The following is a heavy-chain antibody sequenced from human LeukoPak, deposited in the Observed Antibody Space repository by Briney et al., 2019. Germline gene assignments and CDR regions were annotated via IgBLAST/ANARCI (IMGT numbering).Heavy chain of an antibody. Sequence: ASVRVSCKASGYTFTAYYLQWVRLAPGQGLEWMGWINPKSGGTEYAKRFQGRVTMTRDTSISTAYMELSRLRSDDTAVYYCARDHCSANSCYEDYYNGLDVWGQGTTVTVTS. V-gene: IGHV1-2*02. D-gene: IGHD2-2*01. CDR2: INPKSGGT. J-gene: IGHJ6*02. CDR1: GYTFTAYY. CDR3: ARDHCSANSCYEDYYNGLDV.